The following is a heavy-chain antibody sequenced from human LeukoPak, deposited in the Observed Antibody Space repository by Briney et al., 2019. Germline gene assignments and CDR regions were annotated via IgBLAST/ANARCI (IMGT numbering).Heavy chain of an antibody. V-gene: IGHV4-61*01. CDR1: GYSISSGYY. CDR3: ARAADSTWDYFDY. Sequence: SETLSLTCTVSGYSISSGYYWSWIRQPPGKGLEWIGYIYYSGSTNYNPSLKSRVTISVDTSKNQFSLKLSSVTAADTAVYYCARAADSTWDYFDYWGQGTLVTVSS. J-gene: IGHJ4*02. CDR2: IYYSGST. D-gene: IGHD2-15*01.